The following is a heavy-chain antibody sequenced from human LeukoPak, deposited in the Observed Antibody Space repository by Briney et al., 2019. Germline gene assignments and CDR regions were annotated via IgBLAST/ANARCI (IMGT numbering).Heavy chain of an antibody. Sequence: ASVKVSCKASGYTFTGYYMHWVRQAPGQGLEWMGWINPNSGGTNYAQKFQGRVTMTRDTSISTAYMELSRPRSDDTAVYYCAREHPRIAVAGYYYYYGMDVWGQGTTVTVSS. CDR3: AREHPRIAVAGYYYYYGMDV. J-gene: IGHJ6*02. CDR1: GYTFTGYY. D-gene: IGHD6-19*01. V-gene: IGHV1-2*02. CDR2: INPNSGGT.